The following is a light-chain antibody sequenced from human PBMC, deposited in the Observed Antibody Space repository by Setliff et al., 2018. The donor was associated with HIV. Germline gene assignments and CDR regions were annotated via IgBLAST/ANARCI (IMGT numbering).Light chain of an antibody. Sequence: QSALAQPASVSGSPGQSITISCTGTSSDVGGYSFVSWYQQHPGKAPKLMIYDVDKRPSGVPARFSGSKSGNTASLTVSGLQAEDECDYFCCSGGGTNTYVFGTGTKVTVL. CDR1: SSDVGGYSF. V-gene: IGLV2-8*01. CDR2: DVD. CDR3: CSGGGTNTYV. J-gene: IGLJ1*01.